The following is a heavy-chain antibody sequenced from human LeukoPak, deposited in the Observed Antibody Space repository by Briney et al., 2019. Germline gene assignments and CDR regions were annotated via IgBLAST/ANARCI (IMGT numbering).Heavy chain of an antibody. CDR1: GGSISSYY. CDR3: ARASTGDYFDY. D-gene: IGHD7-27*01. V-gene: IGHV4-59*01. J-gene: IGHJ4*02. CDR2: IYYSGST. Sequence: PSETLSLTCTVSGGSISSYYWSWIRQPPGKGLEWIGYIYYSGSTNYNPSLESRVTISVDTSKNQFSLKLSSVTAAVTAVYYCARASTGDYFDYWGQGTLVTVSS.